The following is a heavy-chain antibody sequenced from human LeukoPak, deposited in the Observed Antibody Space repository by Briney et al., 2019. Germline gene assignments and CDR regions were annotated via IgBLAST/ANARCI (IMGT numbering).Heavy chain of an antibody. CDR3: ARRGQDY. CDR2: ITPNSGDT. J-gene: IGHJ4*02. D-gene: IGHD3-10*01. Sequence: GASVKVSCKASGGTFSSYAISWARQAPGQGLEWMGWITPNSGDTNYPQKFQGRVTMTTDTSISTAYMELSRLKFDDTAVYYCARRGQDYWGQGTLVTVCS. V-gene: IGHV1-2*02. CDR1: GGTFSSYA.